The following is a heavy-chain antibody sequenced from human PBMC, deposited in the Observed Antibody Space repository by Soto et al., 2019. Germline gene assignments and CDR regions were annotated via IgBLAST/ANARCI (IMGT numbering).Heavy chain of an antibody. Sequence: SETLSLTCTVSGGSVSSGSYYWSWIRQPPGKGLEWIGYIYYSGSTNYNPSLKSRVTISVDTSKNQFSLKLSSVTAADTAVYYCARGSVYYDSSGLIDDCWGQGTLVTVSS. J-gene: IGHJ4*02. D-gene: IGHD3-22*01. CDR3: ARGSVYYDSSGLIDDC. V-gene: IGHV4-61*01. CDR1: GGSVSSGSYY. CDR2: IYYSGST.